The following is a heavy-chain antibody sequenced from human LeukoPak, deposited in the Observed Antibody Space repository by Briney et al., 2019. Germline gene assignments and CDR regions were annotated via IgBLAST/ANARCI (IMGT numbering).Heavy chain of an antibody. Sequence: PSETLSLTCTVSGGSISSYYWSWIRQPAGKGLEWIGRIYTSGSTNYNPSLKSRVTMSVDTSKNQFSLKLSSVTAADTAVYYCARRGVPASKYYYMDAWGKGTTVTISS. CDR1: GGSISSYY. V-gene: IGHV4-4*07. CDR2: IYTSGST. D-gene: IGHD2-2*01. J-gene: IGHJ6*03. CDR3: ARRGVPASKYYYMDA.